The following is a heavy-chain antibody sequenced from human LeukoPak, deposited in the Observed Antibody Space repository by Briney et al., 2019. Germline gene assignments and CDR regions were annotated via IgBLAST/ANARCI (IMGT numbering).Heavy chain of an antibody. Sequence: GGSLRLSCAASGFTFISYWMHWVRQPPGNGLVWVSRVNSDGTGTTYADSVEGRFTISRDNAKNTVYLQMNSLRAEDTAIYYCITTLIVATSPDMDVWGKGTTVTVSS. CDR3: ITTLIVATSPDMDV. V-gene: IGHV3-74*01. CDR2: VNSDGTGT. CDR1: GFTFISYW. J-gene: IGHJ6*03. D-gene: IGHD5-12*01.